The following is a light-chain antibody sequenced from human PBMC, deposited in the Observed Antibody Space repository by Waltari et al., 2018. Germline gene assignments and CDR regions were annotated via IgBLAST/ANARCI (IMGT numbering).Light chain of an antibody. J-gene: IGKJ1*01. CDR1: QSVSSSY. Sequence: EIVLTQSPGTLSLSPGERATLSGRASQSVSSSYLAWYQQKPGKAPRVLIHGASNRATGIPDRFSGSGSGTDFTLTISRLEPEDFAVYYCQQYGSSPWTFGQGTKVEIK. CDR2: GAS. V-gene: IGKV3-20*01. CDR3: QQYGSSPWT.